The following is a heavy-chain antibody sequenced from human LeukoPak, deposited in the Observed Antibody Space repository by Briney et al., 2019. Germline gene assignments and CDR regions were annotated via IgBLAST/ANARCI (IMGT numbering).Heavy chain of an antibody. CDR2: IYTSGST. J-gene: IGHJ5*02. Sequence: SETLSLTCTVSGGSISSYYWSWIRQPAGKGLEWIGRIYTSGSTNYNPSLKSRVTMPVDTSKNQFSLKLSSVTAADTAVYYCARVDASSWPLSPWGQGTLVTVSS. D-gene: IGHD6-13*01. CDR1: GGSISSYY. CDR3: ARVDASSWPLSP. V-gene: IGHV4-4*07.